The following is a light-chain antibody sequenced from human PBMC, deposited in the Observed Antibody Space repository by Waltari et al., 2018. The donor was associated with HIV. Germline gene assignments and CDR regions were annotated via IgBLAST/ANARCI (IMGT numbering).Light chain of an antibody. Sequence: QSVLNQPPSASGTPGQRVTISCSGSSSNIGRTAVNWYQQLPGTAPKLLIYSNNQRPSGVPDRFSGSKSGTSASLAISGLQSEDEADYYCVAWDDSLNGVVFGGGTKLTVL. CDR1: SSNIGRTA. V-gene: IGLV1-44*01. J-gene: IGLJ2*01. CDR3: VAWDDSLNGVV. CDR2: SNN.